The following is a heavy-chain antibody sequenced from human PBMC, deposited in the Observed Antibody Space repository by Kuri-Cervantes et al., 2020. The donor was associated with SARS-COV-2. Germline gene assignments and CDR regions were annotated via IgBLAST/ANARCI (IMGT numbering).Heavy chain of an antibody. Sequence: LKISCAASGFTFSSYAMHWDRPAPGKGLEWVAVISYDGSNKYYADSVKGRFTISRDNSKNTLHLQMNSLRAEDTAVYYCARDSPAAGLQGWYFDYWGQGTLVTVSS. V-gene: IGHV3-30*04. CDR3: ARDSPAAGLQGWYFDY. D-gene: IGHD6-13*01. CDR2: ISYDGSNK. J-gene: IGHJ4*02. CDR1: GFTFSSYA.